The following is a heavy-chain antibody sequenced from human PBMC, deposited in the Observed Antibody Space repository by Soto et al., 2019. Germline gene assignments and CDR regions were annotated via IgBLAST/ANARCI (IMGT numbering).Heavy chain of an antibody. D-gene: IGHD2-2*01. Sequence: GASVKVSCKASGYTFTSYDINWVRQVTGQGLEWMGWMNPNSGNTGYAQKFQGRVTMTRNTSISTAYMELSSLRSEDTAVYYCARDSGYCSSTSCYSWFDPWGQGTLVTVSS. CDR1: GYTFTSYD. J-gene: IGHJ5*02. CDR2: MNPNSGNT. V-gene: IGHV1-8*01. CDR3: ARDSGYCSSTSCYSWFDP.